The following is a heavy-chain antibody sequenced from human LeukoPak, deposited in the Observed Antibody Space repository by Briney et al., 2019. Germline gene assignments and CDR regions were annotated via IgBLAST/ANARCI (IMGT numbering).Heavy chain of an antibody. D-gene: IGHD2-21*02. V-gene: IGHV4-34*01. Sequence: PSETLSLTCAVYGGSFSGYYWSWIRQPPGKGLEWIGEINHSGSTNYNPSLKSRVTISVDPSKNQFSLKLSSVTAADTAVYYCARGPSYCGGDCYPDYWGQGTLVTVSS. J-gene: IGHJ4*02. CDR2: INHSGST. CDR1: GGSFSGYY. CDR3: ARGPSYCGGDCYPDY.